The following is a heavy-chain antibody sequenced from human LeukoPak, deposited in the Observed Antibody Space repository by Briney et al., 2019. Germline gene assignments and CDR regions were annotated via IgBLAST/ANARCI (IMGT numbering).Heavy chain of an antibody. Sequence: ASVKVSCKASGYSFVANYMHWVRQAPGQGLEWVGWINPYSGGRKYAQKFQGRVTMTRDTSISTAYMEISNLKPDDTAVYYFARRGCTTTDCYARFDFYGMDVWGQGTTVTVSS. J-gene: IGHJ6*02. V-gene: IGHV1-2*02. CDR1: GYSFVANY. D-gene: IGHD2-2*01. CDR3: ARRGCTTTDCYARFDFYGMDV. CDR2: INPYSGGR.